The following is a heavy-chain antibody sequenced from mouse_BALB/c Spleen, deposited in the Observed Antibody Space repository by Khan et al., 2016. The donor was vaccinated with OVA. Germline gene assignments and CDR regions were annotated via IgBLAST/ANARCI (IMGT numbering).Heavy chain of an antibody. D-gene: IGHD1-2*01. CDR3: ARWGGTAPFAY. J-gene: IGHJ3*01. V-gene: IGHV5-15*02. CDR1: GFTFSDYG. CDR2: ISDLAYTF. Sequence: EVELVESGGGLVQPGGSRKLSCAASGFTFSDYGMAWVRQAPGKGPEWVAFISDLAYTFYYADTVTGRFTLSRENAKNTLYLEMSSLRSADTAMYYCARWGGTAPFAYWGQGTLVTVSA.